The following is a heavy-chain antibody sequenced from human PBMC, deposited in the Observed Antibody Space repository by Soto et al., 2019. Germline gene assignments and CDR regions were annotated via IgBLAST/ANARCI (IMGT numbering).Heavy chain of an antibody. CDR1: GFSLTTSGVG. CDR2: IYWDDDK. CDR3: AHRVLRTVFGLVTTTAIYFDF. D-gene: IGHD3-3*01. J-gene: IGHJ4*02. Sequence: QITLNESGPTQVKPRQTLTLTCTFSGFSLTTSGVGVGWIRQSPGKAPEGLALIYWDDDKRYSPSLKSRLTITKDTSKNQVVLTMADLDTADTTTYYCAHRVLRTVFGLVTTTAIYFDFWGQGTPVAVSS. V-gene: IGHV2-5*02.